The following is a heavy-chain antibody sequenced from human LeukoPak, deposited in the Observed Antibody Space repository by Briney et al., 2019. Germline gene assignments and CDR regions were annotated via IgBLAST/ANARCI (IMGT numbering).Heavy chain of an antibody. D-gene: IGHD4-17*01. CDR3: ARPGSPLYGNYFDY. V-gene: IGHV3-48*02. CDR2: ISSSSSTI. J-gene: IGHJ4*02. Sequence: GGSLRLSCAASGFTFSSYSMNRVRQAPGKGLEWVSYISSSSSTIYYADSVKGRFTISRDNAKNSLYLQMNSLRDEDTAVYYCARPGSPLYGNYFDYWGQGTLVTVSS. CDR1: GFTFSSYS.